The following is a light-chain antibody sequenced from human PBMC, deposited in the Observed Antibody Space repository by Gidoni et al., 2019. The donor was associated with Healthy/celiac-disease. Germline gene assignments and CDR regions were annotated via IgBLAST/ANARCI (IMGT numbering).Light chain of an antibody. CDR3: QQYGSSPWT. CDR1: QSVGSSY. Sequence: EIVLTQSPGTLSLSPGQRATLSCRASQSVGSSYLAWYQQKPGQAPRLLIYCASSRASGLPARFSGSGSGTDFTLTISRLEPDDFAVYYCQQYGSSPWTFGQGTKVEIK. V-gene: IGKV3-20*01. CDR2: CAS. J-gene: IGKJ1*01.